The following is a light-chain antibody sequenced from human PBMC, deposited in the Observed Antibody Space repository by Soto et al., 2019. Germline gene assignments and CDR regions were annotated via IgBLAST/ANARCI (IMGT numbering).Light chain of an antibody. CDR2: EVS. CDR1: SSDVGAYNY. Sequence: QSVLTQPASVSGSPGQSITISCTGTSSDVGAYNYVSWFQQYPGKAPKLMLYEVSIRPSGVSNRFSGSKSGNTASLTISGLQAEYEADYYCSSYTTSSTLVVFGGGTKVTVL. CDR3: SSYTTSSTLVV. V-gene: IGLV2-14*01. J-gene: IGLJ3*02.